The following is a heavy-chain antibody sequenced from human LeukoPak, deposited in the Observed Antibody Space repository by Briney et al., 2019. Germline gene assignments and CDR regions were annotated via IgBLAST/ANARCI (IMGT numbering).Heavy chain of an antibody. CDR2: ISAYNGNT. V-gene: IGHV1-18*01. J-gene: IGHJ6*02. D-gene: IGHD3-3*01. CDR3: ARAPTYDFWSGYWHYYGMDV. Sequence: ASVKVSCKASGYTFTSYGISWVRQAPGQGLEWMGWISAYNGNTNYAQKLQGRVTMTIDTSTSTAYMELRSLRSDDTAVYYCARAPTYDFWSGYWHYYGMDVWGQGTTVTVSS. CDR1: GYTFTSYG.